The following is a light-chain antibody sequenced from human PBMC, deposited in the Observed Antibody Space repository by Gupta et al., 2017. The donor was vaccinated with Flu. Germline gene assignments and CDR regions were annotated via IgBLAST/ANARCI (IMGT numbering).Light chain of an antibody. CDR2: WAS. CDR3: QQEDSTIWT. J-gene: IGKJ1*01. V-gene: IGKV4-1*01. Sequence: DIVMTQSPDSLTVSLGERATINCKSSQSSLYSSNNKNYLAWYQQKPGQPPKLLIYWASTRESGVPDRFSGSGSGTDFTLTISSLQAEDVAIYYCQQEDSTIWTFGQGTKVEIK. CDR1: QSSLYSSNNKNY.